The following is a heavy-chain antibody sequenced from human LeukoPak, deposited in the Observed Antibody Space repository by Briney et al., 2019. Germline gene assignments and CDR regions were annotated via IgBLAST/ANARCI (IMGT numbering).Heavy chain of an antibody. CDR1: GFTFSTYG. CDR2: IKQDGSEK. J-gene: IGHJ2*01. D-gene: IGHD3-3*01. Sequence: GGSLRLSCAASGFTFSTYGMNWVRQAPGKGLEWVANIKQDGSEKYYVDSVKGRFTLSRDSAKNSLYLQVNSLRAEDTAVYYCARAEWSNWYFDLWGRGTLVTVSS. V-gene: IGHV3-7*03. CDR3: ARAEWSNWYFDL.